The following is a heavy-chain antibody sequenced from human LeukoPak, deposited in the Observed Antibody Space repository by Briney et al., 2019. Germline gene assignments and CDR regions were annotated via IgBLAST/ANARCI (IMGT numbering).Heavy chain of an antibody. CDR3: AGLPDYYYYGMDV. V-gene: IGHV4-59*01. Sequence: SETLSLTCTVSGGSISSYYWSWIRQPPGKGLEWIGYIYYSGSTNYNPSLKSRVTISVDTSKNQFSLKLSSVTAADTAVYYCAGLPDYYYYGMDVWGQGTLVTVSS. CDR2: IYYSGST. CDR1: GGSISSYY. J-gene: IGHJ6*02.